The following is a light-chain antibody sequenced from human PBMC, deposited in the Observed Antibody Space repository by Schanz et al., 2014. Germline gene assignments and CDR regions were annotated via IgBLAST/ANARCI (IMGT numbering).Light chain of an antibody. CDR2: KTS. Sequence: DIQMTQSPSTLSASVGDRVTITCRASQSITSRLAWYQQKPGNAPKLLIYKTSSLESGVPSRFSGSGSGTQFTLTISSLQPEDFATYYCQQSYSTPGVLTFGGGTKVEIK. CDR1: QSITSR. CDR3: QQSYSTPGVLT. J-gene: IGKJ4*01. V-gene: IGKV1-5*03.